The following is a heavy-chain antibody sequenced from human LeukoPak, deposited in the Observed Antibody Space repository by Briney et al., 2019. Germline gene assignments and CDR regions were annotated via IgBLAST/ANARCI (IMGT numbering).Heavy chain of an antibody. Sequence: KTSETLSLTCTVSGGSISSYYWSWIRQPPGKGLEWIGYIYYSGSTNYNPSLKSRVTISVDTSKNQFSLKLSSVTAADTAVYYCARIDSSGYSYYFDYWGQGTLVTVSS. D-gene: IGHD3-22*01. CDR2: IYYSGST. CDR1: GGSISSYY. J-gene: IGHJ4*02. CDR3: ARIDSSGYSYYFDY. V-gene: IGHV4-59*01.